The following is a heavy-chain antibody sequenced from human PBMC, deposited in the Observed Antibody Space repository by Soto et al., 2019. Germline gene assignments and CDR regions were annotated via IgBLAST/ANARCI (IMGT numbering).Heavy chain of an antibody. Sequence: GESLKISCKGSGYSFTSYWISWVRQMPGKGLEWMGRIDPSDSYTNYSPSFQGHVTISADKSISTAYLQWSSLKASDTAMYYWARQGMITPPNYGTDVWAQGTTVTVSS. V-gene: IGHV5-10-1*01. D-gene: IGHD3-16*01. CDR3: ARQGMITPPNYGTDV. J-gene: IGHJ6*02. CDR1: GYSFTSYW. CDR2: IDPSDSYT.